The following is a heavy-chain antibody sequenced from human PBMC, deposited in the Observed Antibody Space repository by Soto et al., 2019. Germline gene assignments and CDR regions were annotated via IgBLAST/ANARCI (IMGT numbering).Heavy chain of an antibody. CDR3: AKVGRYYDILTGYRDYYGMDV. Sequence: QVQLVESGGGVVQPGRSLRLSCAASGFTFISYGMHWVRQAPGKGLEWVAFISYDGSNKYYAGSVKGRFTISNDNSKNTLYLQMNSRRAEDTAVYYCAKVGRYYDILTGYRDYYGMDVWGQGTTVTVSS. D-gene: IGHD3-9*01. V-gene: IGHV3-30*18. J-gene: IGHJ6*02. CDR2: ISYDGSNK. CDR1: GFTFISYG.